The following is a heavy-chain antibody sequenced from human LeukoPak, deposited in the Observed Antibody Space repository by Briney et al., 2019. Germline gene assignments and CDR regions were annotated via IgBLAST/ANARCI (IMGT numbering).Heavy chain of an antibody. V-gene: IGHV3-15*01. D-gene: IGHD1-26*01. CDR1: GFTFSSYA. CDR2: IISKTDGGTT. J-gene: IGHJ4*02. Sequence: GGSLRLSCAASGFTFSSYAMSWVRQAPGKGLEWVGRIISKTDGGTTDYAAPVKGRFTISRDDSKNTLYLQMNSLRAEDTAVYYCAKDLGLWELLGYFDYWGQGTLVTVSS. CDR3: AKDLGLWELLGYFDY.